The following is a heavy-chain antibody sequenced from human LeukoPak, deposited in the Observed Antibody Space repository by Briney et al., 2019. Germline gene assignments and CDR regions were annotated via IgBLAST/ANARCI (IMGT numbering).Heavy chain of an antibody. CDR2: IDPEDGET. CDR3: ATWALNYYGSGSYACDY. D-gene: IGHD3-10*01. J-gene: IGHJ4*02. Sequence: ASVKVSCKVSGYTLTELSMHWVRQAPGKGLEWMGGIDPEDGETIYAQKFQGRVTMTEDTSTDTAYMELSSLRSEDTAVYYCATWALNYYGSGSYACDYWGQGTLVTVSS. CDR1: GYTLTELS. V-gene: IGHV1-24*01.